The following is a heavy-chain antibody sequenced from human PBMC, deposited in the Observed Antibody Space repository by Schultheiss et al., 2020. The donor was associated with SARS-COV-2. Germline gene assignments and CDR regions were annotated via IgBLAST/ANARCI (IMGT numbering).Heavy chain of an antibody. V-gene: IGHV3-33*01. J-gene: IGHJ6*02. CDR2: IWYDGSNK. Sequence: GGSLRLSCAASGFTFSSYGMHWVRQAPGKGLEWVAVIWYDGSNKYYADSVKGRFTISRDNAKNSLYLQMNSLRAEDTAVYYCAGYQYCSGGSCYSPYYGMDVWGQGTTVTVSS. CDR3: AGYQYCSGGSCYSPYYGMDV. CDR1: GFTFSSYG. D-gene: IGHD2-15*01.